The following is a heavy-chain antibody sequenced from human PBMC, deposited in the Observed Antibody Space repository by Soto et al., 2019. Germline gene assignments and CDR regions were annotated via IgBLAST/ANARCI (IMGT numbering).Heavy chain of an antibody. J-gene: IGHJ4*02. D-gene: IGHD6-13*01. V-gene: IGHV3-30*18. CDR3: AKEFGSTWIDH. CDR2: MSYDGTKE. Sequence: GGSLRLSCAASGFTLTTYSMHWVRQAPGKGLEWVAAMSYDGTKEYYADSVKGRFTISRDSSRNTLFLQLNSLRAEDTAVYYCAKEFGSTWIDHWGEGTLVTVS. CDR1: GFTLTTYS.